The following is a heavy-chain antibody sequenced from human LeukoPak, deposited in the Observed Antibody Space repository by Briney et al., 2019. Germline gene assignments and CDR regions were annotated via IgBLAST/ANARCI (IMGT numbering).Heavy chain of an antibody. Sequence: SGGSLRLSCAASGFTFSSYSMNWVRQAPGKGLEWVSYISSSSSTICYADSVKGRFTISRDNAKNSLYLQMNGLRAEDTAVYYCARASYYDYVWRKYYFDYWGQGTLVTVSS. J-gene: IGHJ4*02. D-gene: IGHD3-16*01. CDR3: ARASYYDYVWRKYYFDY. CDR2: ISSSSSTI. V-gene: IGHV3-48*01. CDR1: GFTFSSYS.